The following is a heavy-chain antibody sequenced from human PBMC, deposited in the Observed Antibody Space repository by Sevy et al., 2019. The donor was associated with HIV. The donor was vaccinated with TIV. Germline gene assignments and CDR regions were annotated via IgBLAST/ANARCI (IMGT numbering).Heavy chain of an antibody. J-gene: IGHJ4*02. CDR3: ARGQWELYY. CDR1: GGSFSGFY. CDR2: INHIGST. D-gene: IGHD3-3*01. V-gene: IGHV4-34*01. Sequence: SETLSPTCAVYGGSFSGFYWTWIRQPPGKGLEWIGEINHIGSTTYNPSLKSRVTISVDTSKNQCSLKLSSVTAADTAVYYCARGQWELYYWGQGIQVTVSS.